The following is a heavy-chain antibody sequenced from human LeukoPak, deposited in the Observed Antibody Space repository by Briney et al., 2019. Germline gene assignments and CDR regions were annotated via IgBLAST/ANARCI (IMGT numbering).Heavy chain of an antibody. CDR1: GFTFSSYG. D-gene: IGHD1-26*01. CDR3: AKNSGSYAYGMDV. Sequence: GRSLRLSCAASGFTFSSYGMHWVRQAPGKGLEWVAVISYDGSNKYYADSVKGRFTISRDNSKNTLYLQMNSLRAEDAAVYYCAKNSGSYAYGMDVWGQGTLVTVSS. J-gene: IGHJ6*02. V-gene: IGHV3-30*18. CDR2: ISYDGSNK.